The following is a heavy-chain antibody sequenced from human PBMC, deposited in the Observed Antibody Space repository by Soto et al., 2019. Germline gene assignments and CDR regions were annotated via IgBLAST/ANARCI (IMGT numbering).Heavy chain of an antibody. CDR1: GGSISSSSYY. J-gene: IGHJ3*02. CDR2: IYYSGST. CDR3: ATVTVAYYDFWSGYYSVDYFDI. V-gene: IGHV4-39*01. D-gene: IGHD3-3*01. Sequence: PSETLSLTCTVSGGSISSSSYYWGWIRQPPGKGLEWIGSIYYSGSTSYNPSLKSRVTISVDTSKNQFSLKLSSVTAADTAVYYCATVTVAYYDFWSGYYSVDYFDIWGQGTMVTVSS.